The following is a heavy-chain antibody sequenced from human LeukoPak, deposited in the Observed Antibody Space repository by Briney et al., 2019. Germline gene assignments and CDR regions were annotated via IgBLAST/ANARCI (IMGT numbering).Heavy chain of an antibody. CDR1: GFTLSTYG. Sequence: PGGSLRLSCVASGFTLSTYGMHWVRQAPGKGLEWVAVIWNDGNKKYYTDSVEGRFTISRDNSKNTMYLQMNSLRAEDTAVYYCARGKWKIAASDAFDIWGQGTMVTVSS. CDR3: ARGKWKIAASDAFDI. J-gene: IGHJ3*02. D-gene: IGHD6-13*01. V-gene: IGHV3-33*01. CDR2: IWNDGNKK.